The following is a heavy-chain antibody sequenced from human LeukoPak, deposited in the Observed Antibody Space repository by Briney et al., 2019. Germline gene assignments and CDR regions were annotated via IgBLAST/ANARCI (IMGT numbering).Heavy chain of an antibody. V-gene: IGHV3-7*01. CDR2: INQDGSEK. CDR3: ARDGGVSGYDLLDY. CDR1: GFTFSSFW. D-gene: IGHD5-12*01. J-gene: IGHJ4*02. Sequence: GGSLRLSCAASGFTFSSFWMTWVRQAPGKGLEWVANINQDGSEKYYVDSVKGRFTISRDNAKNSVYLQMNSLRAEDTAVYYCARDGGVSGYDLLDYWGQGTLVTISS.